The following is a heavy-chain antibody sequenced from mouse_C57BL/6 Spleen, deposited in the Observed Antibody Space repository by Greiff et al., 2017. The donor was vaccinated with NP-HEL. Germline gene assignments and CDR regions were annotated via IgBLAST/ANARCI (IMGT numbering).Heavy chain of an antibody. D-gene: IGHD2-4*01. CDR2: IGPGSGST. CDR1: GYTFTDYY. V-gene: IGHV1-77*01. Sequence: VQLQQSGAELVKPGASVKISCKASGYTFTDYYINWVKQRPGQGLEWIGKIGPGSGSTYYNEKFKGKATLTADKSSSPAYMQLSSLTSEDSAVYFCARRVYYDYDGNYYAMDYWGQGTSVTVSS. J-gene: IGHJ4*01. CDR3: ARRVYYDYDGNYYAMDY.